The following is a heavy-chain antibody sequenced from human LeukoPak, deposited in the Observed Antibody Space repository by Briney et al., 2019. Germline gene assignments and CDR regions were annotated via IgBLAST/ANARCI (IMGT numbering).Heavy chain of an antibody. D-gene: IGHD4-17*01. J-gene: IGHJ4*02. CDR3: ARSDYGDPYYFDY. CDR1: GGSISSYY. Sequence: PPETLSLTCTVSGGSISSYYWSWIRQPPGKGLKWIGYIYYSGSTNYNPSLKSRVTISVDTSKNQFSLKLSSVTAADTAVYYCARSDYGDPYYFDYWGQGTLVTVSS. V-gene: IGHV4-59*01. CDR2: IYYSGST.